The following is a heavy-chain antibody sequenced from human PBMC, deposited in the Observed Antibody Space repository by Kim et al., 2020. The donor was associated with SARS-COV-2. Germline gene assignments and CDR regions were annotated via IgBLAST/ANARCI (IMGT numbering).Heavy chain of an antibody. CDR3: ASGPACSSFSCPYWFDP. V-gene: IGHV1-8*01. J-gene: IGHJ5*02. CDR1: GYTFTNYD. D-gene: IGHD2-2*01. Sequence: ASVKVSCKPSGYTFTNYDINWVRQATGQGLEWMGWMKPNSGNTGYAQKFQGRVTMTRNTSISTAYMELSSLRSEDTAVYYCASGPACSSFSCPYWFDPWGQGTLVTVSS. CDR2: MKPNSGNT.